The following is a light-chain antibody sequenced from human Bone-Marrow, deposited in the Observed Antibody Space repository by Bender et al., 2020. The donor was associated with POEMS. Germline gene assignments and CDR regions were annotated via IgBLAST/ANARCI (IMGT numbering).Light chain of an antibody. Sequence: SSELTQPSSVSVSPGQTARITCSGDVLAEKYARWFQQKTGQAPLMIIYKDTERPLGISNRFSGSKSGNTASLTISGLQAEDEADYYCCSFAGTTTQVVFGGGTKLTVL. J-gene: IGLJ2*01. CDR2: KDT. CDR1: VLAEKY. V-gene: IGLV3-27*01. CDR3: CSFAGTTTQVV.